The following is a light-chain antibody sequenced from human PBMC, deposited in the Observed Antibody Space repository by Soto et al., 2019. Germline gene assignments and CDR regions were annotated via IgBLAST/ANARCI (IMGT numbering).Light chain of an antibody. V-gene: IGKV4-1*01. J-gene: IGKJ3*01. CDR1: QSVLYSSNNKNY. Sequence: DIVMTQSPDSLPVSLGERATINCKSSQSVLYSSNNKNYLAWYQQKPGQPPKLLIYWASTRESGVPDRFSGSGSGTDFTLTISSLQAEDVAVYYCQQYYSIPFTFGPGTKVDIK. CDR2: WAS. CDR3: QQYYSIPFT.